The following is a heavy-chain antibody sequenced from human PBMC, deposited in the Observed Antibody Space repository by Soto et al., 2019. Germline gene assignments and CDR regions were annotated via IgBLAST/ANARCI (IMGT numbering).Heavy chain of an antibody. J-gene: IGHJ6*02. CDR3: ARAGESHCSSTSCYSV. Sequence: ASVTVSCKASGGTFSSYTSSWVRQAPGQGLEWMGRIIPILGIANYAQKFQGRVTITADKSTSTAYMELSSLRSEDTAVYYCARAGESHCSSTSCYSVWGQGTTVTVSS. CDR2: IIPILGIA. CDR1: GGTFSSYT. D-gene: IGHD2-2*02. V-gene: IGHV1-69*02.